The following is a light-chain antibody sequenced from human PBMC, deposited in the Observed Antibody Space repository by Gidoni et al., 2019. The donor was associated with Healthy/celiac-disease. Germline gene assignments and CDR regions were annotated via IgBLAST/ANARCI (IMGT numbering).Light chain of an antibody. CDR1: QSVLYSSNNKNY. J-gene: IGKJ1*01. V-gene: IGKV4-1*01. CDR2: WAS. Sequence: DIVMTQSPDYLAVSLGERATINCKSSQSVLYSSNNKNYLAWYQQKPGQPPKLLIYWASTRESGVPDRFSGSGSGTDFTLTISSLQAEDVAVYYCQQYYSTPLFXQXTKVEIK. CDR3: QQYYSTPL.